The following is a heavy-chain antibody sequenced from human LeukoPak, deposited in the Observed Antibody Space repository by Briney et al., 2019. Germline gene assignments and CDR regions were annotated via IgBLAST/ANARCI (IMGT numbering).Heavy chain of an antibody. CDR3: ASPSIGAFDI. CDR2: IYHSGST. CDR1: GGSISSSNYY. J-gene: IGHJ3*02. Sequence: SETLSLTCTVSGGSISSSNYYWGWIRQPPGKGLEWIGSIYHSGSTYYNSPLKSRVTLSVDTSKNQFSLKLSSVTAADTAVYYCASPSIGAFDIWGQGTMVTVSS. V-gene: IGHV4-39*01. D-gene: IGHD6-6*01.